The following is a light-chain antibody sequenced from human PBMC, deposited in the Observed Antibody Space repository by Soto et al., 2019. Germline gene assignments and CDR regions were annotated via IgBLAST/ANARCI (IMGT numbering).Light chain of an antibody. V-gene: IGKV1-5*03. CDR2: KAS. Sequence: DIQMTQSPSTLSASVGDRVTITCRASQSISSWLAWYQQKPGKAPKFLMYKASNLESGVPSRFSGSGSGTEFTLTISSLQPDDFATYYCQQYNSYSWTFGQGTKVEIK. CDR3: QQYNSYSWT. J-gene: IGKJ1*01. CDR1: QSISSW.